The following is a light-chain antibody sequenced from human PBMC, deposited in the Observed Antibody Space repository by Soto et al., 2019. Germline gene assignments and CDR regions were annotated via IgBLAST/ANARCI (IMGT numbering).Light chain of an antibody. Sequence: EIVMTQSPATLSVSPGERATLSCRASQSVGSSLAWYQKKPGQAPRLLIYGASTRAPGIPARFSGSGSGTEFTLTISSLQSEDFAVYYCQQYKNWWTFGQGTRVEIK. CDR1: QSVGSS. J-gene: IGKJ1*01. CDR2: GAS. CDR3: QQYKNWWT. V-gene: IGKV3-15*01.